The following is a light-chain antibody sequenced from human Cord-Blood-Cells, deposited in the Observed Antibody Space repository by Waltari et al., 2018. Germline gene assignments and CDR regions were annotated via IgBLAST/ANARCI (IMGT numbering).Light chain of an antibody. J-gene: IGKJ2*01. Sequence: EIGMTQSPATLTVSPGERANLSGGASQSVSSNLAWYHQKPGQAPRLLIYGSSTRAIGIPARFSVSGSGTEFTLTLSSLQSEAFAVYYCQQYNDWPPYTFGQGTKLEIK. CDR1: QSVSSN. V-gene: IGKV3-15*01. CDR3: QQYNDWPPYT. CDR2: GSS.